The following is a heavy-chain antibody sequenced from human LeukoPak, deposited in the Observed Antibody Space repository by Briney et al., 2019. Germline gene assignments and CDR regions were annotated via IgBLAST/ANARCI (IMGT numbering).Heavy chain of an antibody. CDR3: ARDLVPAAIPDSNWFDP. CDR1: GYTFTGYY. V-gene: IGHV1-2*02. J-gene: IGHJ5*02. CDR2: INPNSGGT. Sequence: ASVKVSCKASGYTFTGYYMHWVRQAPGQGLEWMGWINPNSGGTNYAQKFQGRVTMTRDTSISTAYMEPSRLRSDDTAVYYCARDLVPAAIPDSNWFDPWGQRTLVTVSS. D-gene: IGHD2-2*02.